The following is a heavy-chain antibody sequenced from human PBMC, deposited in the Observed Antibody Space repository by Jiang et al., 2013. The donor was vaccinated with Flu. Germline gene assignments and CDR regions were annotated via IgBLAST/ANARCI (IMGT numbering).Heavy chain of an antibody. Sequence: PGLVKPSETLSLTCAVSGYSISSGYYWGWIRQPPGKGLEWIGSIYHNGNTYYNPSLQSRVTISVDTSKNQFSLKLSSVTAADTAVYYCAPPGDIDVMVPWGQGTLVTVSS. CDR1: GYSISSGYY. V-gene: IGHV4-38-2*01. CDR2: IYHNGNT. J-gene: IGHJ5*02. D-gene: IGHD2-8*01. CDR3: APPGDIDVMVP.